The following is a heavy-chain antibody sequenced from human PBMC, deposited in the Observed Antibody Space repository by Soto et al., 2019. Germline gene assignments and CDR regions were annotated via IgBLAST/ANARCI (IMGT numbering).Heavy chain of an antibody. CDR1: GFTFSSYS. D-gene: IGHD6-13*01. CDR2: ISSSSSYI. Sequence: EVQLVESGGGLVKPGGSLRLSCAASGFTFSSYSMNWVRQAPGKGLEWVSSISSSSSYIYYADSVKGRFTISRDNAKNSLYLQMNSLRAEDTAVYYCARGNSRAGKRNYYFDYWGQGTLVTVSS. CDR3: ARGNSRAGKRNYYFDY. J-gene: IGHJ4*02. V-gene: IGHV3-21*01.